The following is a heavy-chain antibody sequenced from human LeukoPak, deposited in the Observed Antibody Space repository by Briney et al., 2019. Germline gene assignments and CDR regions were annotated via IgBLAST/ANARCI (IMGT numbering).Heavy chain of an antibody. Sequence: GGSLRLSCAASGFTFSSYWMSWVRQAPGKGLEWVANIKQDGSEKYYVDSVKGRFTISRDNAKNSQYLQMNSLRAEDTAVYYCARDGPYYYDSSGYYPFDYWGQGTLVTVSS. V-gene: IGHV3-7*01. CDR1: GFTFSSYW. CDR2: IKQDGSEK. J-gene: IGHJ4*02. D-gene: IGHD3-22*01. CDR3: ARDGPYYYDSSGYYPFDY.